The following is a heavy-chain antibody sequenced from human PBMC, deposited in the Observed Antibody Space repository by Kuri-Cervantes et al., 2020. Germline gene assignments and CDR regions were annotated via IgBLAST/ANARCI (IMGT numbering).Heavy chain of an antibody. D-gene: IGHD5-12*01. Sequence: SETLSLTCTVSGGSISSYYWSWIRQPPGKGLQWIGSLYHSGSTYHTPSLKGRVTIAGDASKNQFSLRLSSVTAADTAFYYCARGSSGYIVYWGQGTQVTVSS. CDR1: GGSISSYY. CDR2: LYHSGST. CDR3: ARGSSGYIVY. J-gene: IGHJ4*02. V-gene: IGHV4-59*12.